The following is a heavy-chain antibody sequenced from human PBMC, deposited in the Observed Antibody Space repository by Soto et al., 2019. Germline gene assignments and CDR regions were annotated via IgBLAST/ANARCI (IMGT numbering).Heavy chain of an antibody. V-gene: IGHV3-21*01. CDR2: ISSSSSYI. J-gene: IGHJ4*02. CDR3: ARDNSGWYEAYFDY. Sequence: GGSLRLSCAASGFTFSSYSMNWVRQAPGKGLEWVSSISSSSSYIYYADSVKGRFTISRDNAKNSLYLQMNSLRAEDTAVYYCARDNSGWYEAYFDYWGQGTLVTVSS. CDR1: GFTFSSYS. D-gene: IGHD6-19*01.